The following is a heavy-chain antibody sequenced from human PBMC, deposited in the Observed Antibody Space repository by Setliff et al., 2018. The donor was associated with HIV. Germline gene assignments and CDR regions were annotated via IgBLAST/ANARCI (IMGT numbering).Heavy chain of an antibody. V-gene: IGHV1-18*04. CDR3: ARVGYDSREEVGYFDS. CDR1: GYSFTDYY. J-gene: IGHJ4*02. Sequence: ASVKVSCKASGYSFTDYYIHWVRQAPGQGLEWMGWINPNNGHTNYAQKFQGRVTLTTDTSTTTAYMDLGSLTSDDTAVYYCARVGYDSREEVGYFDSWGQGTLVTVSS. CDR2: INPNNGHT. D-gene: IGHD3-22*01.